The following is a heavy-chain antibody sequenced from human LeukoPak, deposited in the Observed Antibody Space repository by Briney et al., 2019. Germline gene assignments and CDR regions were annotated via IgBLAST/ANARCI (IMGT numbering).Heavy chain of an antibody. Sequence: GASVKVSCKASGYTFTSYDINWVRQATGQGLEWMGWMNPNSGNTGYAQKFQGRVTMTRNTSISTAYMELSSLRSEDTAVYYCAVVNVDTAMVKVFPFDYWGQGTLVTVSS. CDR2: MNPNSGNT. CDR1: GYTFTSYD. CDR3: AVVNVDTAMVKVFPFDY. D-gene: IGHD5-18*01. J-gene: IGHJ4*02. V-gene: IGHV1-8*01.